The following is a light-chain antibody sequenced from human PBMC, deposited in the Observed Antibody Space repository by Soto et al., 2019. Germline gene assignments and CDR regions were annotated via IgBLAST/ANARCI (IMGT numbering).Light chain of an antibody. CDR1: QSIYRW. J-gene: IGKJ2*03. CDR2: EAS. V-gene: IGKV1-5*03. CDR3: QPYSSYSGS. Sequence: DIQMTQSPSTLSASVGDRVTITCRASQSIYRWLAWYQQKPGKAPKLLISEASSLESGVPSRFSGSGSETEFTLNIASLQPDDFATYYCQPYSSYSGSFCQGTKLELK.